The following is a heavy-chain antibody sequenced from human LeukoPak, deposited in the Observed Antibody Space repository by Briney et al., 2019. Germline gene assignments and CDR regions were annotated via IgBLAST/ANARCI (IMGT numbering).Heavy chain of an antibody. Sequence: GGTLRLSCAASGFTFSSYGMHWVRQAPGKGLEWVAFIRYDGSNKYYADSVKGRFTISRDNSKNTLYLQMNSLRAEDTAVYYCAKTGFSSGWLIDYCYYMDVWGKGTTVTISS. CDR1: GFTFSSYG. D-gene: IGHD6-19*01. V-gene: IGHV3-30*02. CDR2: IRYDGSNK. CDR3: AKTGFSSGWLIDYCYYMDV. J-gene: IGHJ6*03.